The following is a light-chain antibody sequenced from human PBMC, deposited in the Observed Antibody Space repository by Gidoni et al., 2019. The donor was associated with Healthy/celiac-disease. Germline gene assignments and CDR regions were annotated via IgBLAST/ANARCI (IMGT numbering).Light chain of an antibody. CDR2: RDS. V-gene: IGLV3-9*01. J-gene: IGLJ3*02. CDR1: NIGGKN. CDR3: QVWDSSSWV. Sequence: SYELTQPLSVSVALGQTARITCGGNNIGGKNVHWYQQKPGQAPELVIYRDSNRPSGIPERFSGSNSGNTATLTISRAQAGDEADYYCQVWDSSSWVFGGGIKVTVL.